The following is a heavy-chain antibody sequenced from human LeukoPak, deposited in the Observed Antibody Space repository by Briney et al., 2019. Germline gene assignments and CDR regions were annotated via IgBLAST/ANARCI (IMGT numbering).Heavy chain of an antibody. Sequence: SETLSLTCTVSGGSISSSSSYWGWIRQPPGKGLECIGSINYGGSTYYNPSLKSRVTISVDTSKNQFSLKLSSVTAADTAVYYCASTSPGIVVVPAVAFDYWGQGTLVTVSS. CDR2: INYGGST. D-gene: IGHD2-2*01. J-gene: IGHJ4*02. CDR3: ASTSPGIVVVPAVAFDY. CDR1: GGSISSSSSY. V-gene: IGHV4-39*07.